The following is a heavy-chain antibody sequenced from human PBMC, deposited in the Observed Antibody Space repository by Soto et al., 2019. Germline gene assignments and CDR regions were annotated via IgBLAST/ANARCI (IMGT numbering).Heavy chain of an antibody. J-gene: IGHJ4*02. CDR2: FDPEDGET. CDR3: ATDHDFKYYFDY. CDR1: GYTLTELS. D-gene: IGHD3-3*01. V-gene: IGHV1-24*01. Sequence: GASVKVSCKVSGYTLTELSMHWVRQAPGKGLEWMGGFDPEDGETIYAQKFQGRVTMTEDTSTDTAYMELSSLRSEDTAVYYCATDHDFKYYFDYWGQGTLVTVSS.